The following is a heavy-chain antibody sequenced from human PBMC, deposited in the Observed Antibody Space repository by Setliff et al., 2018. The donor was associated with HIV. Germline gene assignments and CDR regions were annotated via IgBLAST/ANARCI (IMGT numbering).Heavy chain of an antibody. Sequence: GASVKVSCKASGYTFSSYDINWVRQATGQGLEWMGWMNPNSGNTGYAQKFQGRVTMTRDTSISTAYMELNNLKFEDTGVYYCARARRDSYDRGRRNHYYIDVWGKGTTVTVSS. CDR2: MNPNSGNT. J-gene: IGHJ6*03. V-gene: IGHV1-8*02. CDR1: GYTFSSYD. CDR3: ARARRDSYDRGRRNHYYIDV. D-gene: IGHD3-22*01.